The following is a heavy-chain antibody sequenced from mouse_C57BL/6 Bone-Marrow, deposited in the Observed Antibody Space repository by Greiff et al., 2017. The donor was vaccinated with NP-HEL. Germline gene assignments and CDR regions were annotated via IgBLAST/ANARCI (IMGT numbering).Heavy chain of an antibody. CDR1: GYTFTEYT. CDR2: FYPGSGSI. V-gene: IGHV1-62-2*01. Sequence: VQLVESGAELVKPGASVKLSCKASGYTFTEYTIHWVKQRSGQGLEWIGWFYPGSGSIKYNEKFKDKATLTADKSSSTVYMELSRLTSEDSAVYFCARHGRGYDYERLWYFDVWGTGTTVTVSS. CDR3: ARHGRGYDYERLWYFDV. D-gene: IGHD2-4*01. J-gene: IGHJ1*03.